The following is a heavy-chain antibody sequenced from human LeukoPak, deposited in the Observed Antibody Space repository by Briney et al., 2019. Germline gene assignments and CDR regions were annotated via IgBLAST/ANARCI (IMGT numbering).Heavy chain of an antibody. CDR2: IGSSGSTI. V-gene: IGHV3-11*01. CDR1: GFTFSDYY. Sequence: GGSLRLSCAASGFTFSDYYMSWIRQAPGKGLEWVSYIGSSGSTIYYADSVKGRFTISRDNAKNSLYLQMNSLRAEDTAVYYCASHKAGYPLGIGFDPWGQGTLVTVSS. D-gene: IGHD6-13*01. J-gene: IGHJ5*02. CDR3: ASHKAGYPLGIGFDP.